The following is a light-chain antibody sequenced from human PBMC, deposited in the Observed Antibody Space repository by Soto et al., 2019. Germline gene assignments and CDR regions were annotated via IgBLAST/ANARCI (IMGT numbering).Light chain of an antibody. CDR2: DVS. J-gene: IGLJ2*01. CDR3: SSYTSSISLVV. Sequence: QSELTQTASVSGSTRQSLTIYCTGTSNKVGGYNYVSWYQQHPGKAPKLMIYDVSNRPSGVSNRFSGSKSGNTASLTISGLQAEDYADYYCSSYTSSISLVVFVGVTMVTVL. CDR1: SNKVGGYNY. V-gene: IGLV2-14*01.